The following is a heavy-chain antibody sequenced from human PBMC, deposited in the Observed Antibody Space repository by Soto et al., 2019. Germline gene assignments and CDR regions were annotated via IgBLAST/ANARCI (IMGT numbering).Heavy chain of an antibody. CDR2: IRSKAYGGTT. D-gene: IGHD3-22*01. CDR3: TADYYDSSGRGYYGMDV. J-gene: IGHJ6*02. CDR1: GFTFGDYA. V-gene: IGHV3-49*03. Sequence: GGSLRLSCTASGFTFGDYAMSWFRQAPGKGLEWVGFIRSKAYGGTTEYAASVKGRFTISRDDSKSIAYLQMNSLKTEDTAVYYCTADYYDSSGRGYYGMDVWGQGTTVTVSS.